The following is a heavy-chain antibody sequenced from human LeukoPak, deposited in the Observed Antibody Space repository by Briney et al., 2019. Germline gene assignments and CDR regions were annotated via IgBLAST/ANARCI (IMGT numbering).Heavy chain of an antibody. CDR1: GGSISSSSYY. J-gene: IGHJ4*02. CDR3: ARGNSITIFGVVTAYYFDY. V-gene: IGHV4-39*07. Sequence: PSETLSLTCTVSGGSISSSSYYWGWIRQPPGKGLEWIGSIYYSGSTYYNPSLKSRVTISVDTSKNQFSLKLGSVTAADTAVYYCARGNSITIFGVVTAYYFDYWGQGTLVTVSS. CDR2: IYYSGST. D-gene: IGHD3-3*01.